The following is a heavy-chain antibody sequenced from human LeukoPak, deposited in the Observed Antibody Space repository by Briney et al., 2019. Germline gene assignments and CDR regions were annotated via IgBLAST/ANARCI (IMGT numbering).Heavy chain of an antibody. CDR1: GFTFSSYS. CDR3: ARGKYSSGWFDY. Sequence: GGSLRLSCKVSGFTFSSYSMSWVRQAPGKGLEWVSSITTSSTYISYADSVKGRFTISRDNAKNSLYLQMNSLRAEDTAVYYCARGKYSSGWFDYWGQGTLVTVSS. CDR2: ITTSSTYI. V-gene: IGHV3-21*01. J-gene: IGHJ4*02. D-gene: IGHD6-19*01.